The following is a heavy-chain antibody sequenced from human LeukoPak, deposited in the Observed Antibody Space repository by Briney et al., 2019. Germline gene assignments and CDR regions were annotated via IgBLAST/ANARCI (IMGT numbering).Heavy chain of an antibody. CDR1: GFTLSTYP. CDR2: ISYDGSKE. D-gene: IGHD6-25*01. Sequence: GGSLRLSCTAFGFTLSTYPMYWVRQAPGKGLEWVAIISYDGSKESYADSVKGRFTISRDSSKNTLYLQMDSLRSEDTALYYCTRHRGAAWFDYWGQGTLVTVSS. CDR3: TRHRGAAWFDY. J-gene: IGHJ4*02. V-gene: IGHV3-30*01.